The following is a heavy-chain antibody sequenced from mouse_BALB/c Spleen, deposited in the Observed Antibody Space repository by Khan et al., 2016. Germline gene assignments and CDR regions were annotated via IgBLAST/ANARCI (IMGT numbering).Heavy chain of an antibody. J-gene: IGHJ4*01. D-gene: IGHD2-3*01. Sequence: QIQLVQSGPELKKPGETVKISCKASRYTFTNYGMNWVKQAPGKGLKWMGWINTYTGEPTYADDFKGRFAFSLETSASTAYLQINNLKNEDMATYCGARRRGYLSAMDYWGQGTSVTVSS. V-gene: IGHV9-1*02. CDR1: RYTFTNYG. CDR3: ARRRGYLSAMDY. CDR2: INTYTGEP.